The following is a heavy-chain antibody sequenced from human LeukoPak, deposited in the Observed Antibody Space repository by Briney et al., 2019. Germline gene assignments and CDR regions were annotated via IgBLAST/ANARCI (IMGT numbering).Heavy chain of an antibody. D-gene: IGHD4-11*01. Sequence: SETLSLTCTVSGGSINAYYWSWIRQPPGKGLEWIGYIYYSGSTNYNPSLKSRVTISVDTSKNQFSLKLSSVTAADTAMYYCARASDRLQPPDYWGQGTLVTVSS. CDR2: IYYSGST. J-gene: IGHJ4*02. V-gene: IGHV4-59*01. CDR3: ARASDRLQPPDY. CDR1: GGSINAYY.